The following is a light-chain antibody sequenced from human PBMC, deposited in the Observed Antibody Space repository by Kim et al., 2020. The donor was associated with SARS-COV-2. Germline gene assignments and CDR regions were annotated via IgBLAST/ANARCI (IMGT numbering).Light chain of an antibody. Sequence: SPGERATLSCRASPSVSGYLAWYQQKPGQAPRLLIYDASNRATGIPARFSGSGSGTDFTLTISSLEPEDFAVYYCQQRSNWPPITFGQGTRLEIK. CDR2: DAS. CDR1: PSVSGY. V-gene: IGKV3-11*01. CDR3: QQRSNWPPIT. J-gene: IGKJ5*01.